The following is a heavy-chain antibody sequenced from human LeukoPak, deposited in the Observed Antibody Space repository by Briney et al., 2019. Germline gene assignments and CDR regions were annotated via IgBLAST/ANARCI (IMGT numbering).Heavy chain of an antibody. D-gene: IGHD6-13*01. CDR3: ARDAYSSSWYYGGFDY. CDR2: INPNSGGT. CDR1: GYTFTGYY. Sequence: GASVKVSCKASGYTFTGYYIHWVRQAPGQGLEWMGWINPNSGGTNYAQKFQGRVTMTRDTSISTAYMELSRLRSDDTAVYYCARDAYSSSWYYGGFDYWGQGTLVTVSS. J-gene: IGHJ4*02. V-gene: IGHV1-2*02.